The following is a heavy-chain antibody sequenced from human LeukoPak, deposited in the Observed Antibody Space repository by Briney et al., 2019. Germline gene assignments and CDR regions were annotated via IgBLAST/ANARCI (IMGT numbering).Heavy chain of an antibody. V-gene: IGHV3-33*01. D-gene: IGHD3-22*01. J-gene: IGHJ4*02. CDR3: ARDVAEDYYETSGFDY. Sequence: GRSLRLSCAASGFTFSSHGMHWVRQAPGKGLEWVAIIWYDGDNTYYADPVKGRFTISRDNSKNTLYLQMNSLRAEDTAVYYCARDVAEDYYETSGFDYWGQGTLVTVSS. CDR1: GFTFSSHG. CDR2: IWYDGDNT.